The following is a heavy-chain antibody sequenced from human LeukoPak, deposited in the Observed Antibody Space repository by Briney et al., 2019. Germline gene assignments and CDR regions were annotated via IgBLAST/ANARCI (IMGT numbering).Heavy chain of an antibody. Sequence: PGGSLRLSCAASGFSFSSYVMHWVRQAPGKGLEWVAFIRIDVSDKYYADSMKGRFIISRDNSKNTLFLQMNSLRAEDTAVYYCAKDSSNWSFDYWGQGTLVTVSS. V-gene: IGHV3-30*02. CDR3: AKDSSNWSFDY. D-gene: IGHD6-13*01. CDR1: GFSFSSYV. CDR2: IRIDVSDK. J-gene: IGHJ4*02.